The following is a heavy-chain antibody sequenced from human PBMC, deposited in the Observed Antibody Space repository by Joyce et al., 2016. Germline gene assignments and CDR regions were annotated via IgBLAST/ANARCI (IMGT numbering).Heavy chain of an antibody. V-gene: IGHV3-21*01. CDR1: GSTFSSSS. J-gene: IGHJ6*02. Sequence: QLVESGGGVVKAGGSLRLSCEGSGSTFSSSSMSWFRKAPGKGLEWVAAISATSYYIFHAETVRGRFTVSRDNAKKTLYLQMNSRRAEDSAVFYCARGGISYYYAMDVWGQGTTVTVSS. D-gene: IGHD3-16*01. CDR3: ARGGISYYYAMDV. CDR2: ISATSYYI.